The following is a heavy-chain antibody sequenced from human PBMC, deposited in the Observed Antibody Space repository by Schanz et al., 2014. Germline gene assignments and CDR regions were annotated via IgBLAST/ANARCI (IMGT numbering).Heavy chain of an antibody. CDR2: ISSSGTTI. Sequence: QLVGSGGGLIQPGGSLRLSCTASGFAFSSYSMNWVRQAPGQGLEWVSYISSSGTTIYYADSVKGRFTISRDNAKNTLYLQMNSLRADDTAVFYCAKGMGYCSGGACFDDYYYGLDVWDKWTPVTVSS. CDR3: AKGMGYCSGGACFDDYYYGLDV. D-gene: IGHD2-15*01. J-gene: IGHJ6*04. V-gene: IGHV3-48*04. CDR1: GFAFSSYS.